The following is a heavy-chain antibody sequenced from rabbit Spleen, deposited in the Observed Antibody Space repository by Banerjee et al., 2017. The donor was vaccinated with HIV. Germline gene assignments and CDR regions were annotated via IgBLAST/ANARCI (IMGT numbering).Heavy chain of an antibody. CDR1: GVSFSISSY. Sequence: QEQLVESGGDLVKPGASLTLTCTASGVSFSISSYMCWVRQAPGKGLEWIACIDAGSSTFTYFATWAKGRFTISKTSSTTVTLQMTRLTAADTATYFCARDTSSSFSSHGMDLWGPGTLVTVS. CDR2: IDAGSSTFT. CDR3: ARDTSSSFSSHGMDL. J-gene: IGHJ6*01. D-gene: IGHD1-1*01. V-gene: IGHV1S45*01.